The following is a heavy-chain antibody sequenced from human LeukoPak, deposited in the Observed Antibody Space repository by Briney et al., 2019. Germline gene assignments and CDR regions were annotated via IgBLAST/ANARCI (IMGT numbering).Heavy chain of an antibody. CDR3: AKSIVVVPAAGGNYFDY. CDR2: ISGSGGST. Sequence: QPGGSLRLSCAASGFTFSSYAMSWVRQAPGKGLEWVSAISGSGGSTYYADSVKGRFTISRDNSKNTLYLQMNSLSADDTAVYYCAKSIVVVPAAGGNYFDYWGQGTLVTVSS. V-gene: IGHV3-23*01. CDR1: GFTFSSYA. J-gene: IGHJ4*02. D-gene: IGHD2-2*01.